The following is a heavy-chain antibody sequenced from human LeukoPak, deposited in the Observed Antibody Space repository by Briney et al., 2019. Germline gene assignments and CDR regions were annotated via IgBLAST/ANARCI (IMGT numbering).Heavy chain of an antibody. Sequence: SETLSLTCAVYGGSFSGYYWSWIRQPPGKGLEWIGEINHSGSTNYNPSLKSRVTISVDTSKNQFSLQLNSVTPEDTAVYYCARDGASGYDPFDYWGQGTLVTVSS. CDR1: GGSFSGYY. CDR2: INHSGST. D-gene: IGHD5-12*01. CDR3: ARDGASGYDPFDY. J-gene: IGHJ4*02. V-gene: IGHV4-34*01.